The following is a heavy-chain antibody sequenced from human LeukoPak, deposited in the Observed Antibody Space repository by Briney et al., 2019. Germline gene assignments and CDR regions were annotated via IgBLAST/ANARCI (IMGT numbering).Heavy chain of an antibody. D-gene: IGHD3-16*01. CDR1: GSSISSYS. CDR3: ARTPSFGVWGSYDGFDP. Sequence: PSETLSLTCTVSGSSISSYSWNWSRQPAGKGLEWIGRIYTSGSTNYNPSLKSRVTISVDKSKNQFSLKLSSVTAADTAVYYCARTPSFGVWGSYDGFDPWGQGTLVTVSS. V-gene: IGHV4-4*07. J-gene: IGHJ5*02. CDR2: IYTSGST.